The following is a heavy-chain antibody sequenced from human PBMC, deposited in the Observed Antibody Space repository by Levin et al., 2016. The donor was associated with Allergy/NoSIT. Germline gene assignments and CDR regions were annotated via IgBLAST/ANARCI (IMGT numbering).Heavy chain of an antibody. CDR2: IIPIFGTA. V-gene: IGHV1-69*13. D-gene: IGHD2-2*01. Sequence: SVKVSCKASGGTFSSYAISWVRQAPGQGLEWMGGIIPIFGTANYAQKFQGRVTITADESTSTAYMELSSLRSEDTAVYYCATNTDCSSTSCRRNWFDPWGQGTLVTVSS. J-gene: IGHJ5*02. CDR3: ATNTDCSSTSCRRNWFDP. CDR1: GGTFSSYA.